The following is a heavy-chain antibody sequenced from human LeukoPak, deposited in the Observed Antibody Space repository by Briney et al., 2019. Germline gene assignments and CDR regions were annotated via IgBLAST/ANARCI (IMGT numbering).Heavy chain of an antibody. CDR2: IRYDGSNK. CDR3: AKEGGLLWDYFDY. V-gene: IGHV3-30*02. Sequence: GGSLRLSCAASGYTLTIYGMHWVRQAPGKGLGWVAFIRYDGSNKYYADSVKGRFTISRDNSKNTLYLQMNSLRAEDTAVYYCAKEGGLLWDYFDYWGQGTLVTVYS. D-gene: IGHD3-16*01. CDR1: GYTLTIYG. J-gene: IGHJ4*02.